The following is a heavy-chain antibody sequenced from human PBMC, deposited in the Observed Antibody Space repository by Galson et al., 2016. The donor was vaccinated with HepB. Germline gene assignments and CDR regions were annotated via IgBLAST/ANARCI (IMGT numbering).Heavy chain of an antibody. CDR1: GFTFSSYW. J-gene: IGHJ4*02. CDR2: INQDGSEK. CDR3: ARDRIYCIGGDCYSGGFDY. Sequence: SLRLSCAASGFTFSSYWMGWVRQAPGKGLEWVANINQDGSEKYYVGSVMGRFTISRDNAKNSLYLQMNSLRDEDTAVYYCARDRIYCIGGDCYSGGFDYWGQGTLVSVSS. D-gene: IGHD2-15*01. V-gene: IGHV3-7*01.